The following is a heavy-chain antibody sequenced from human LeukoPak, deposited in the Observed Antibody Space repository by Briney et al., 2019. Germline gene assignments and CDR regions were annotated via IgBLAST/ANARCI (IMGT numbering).Heavy chain of an antibody. CDR1: GYTFTGYY. V-gene: IGHV1-2*06. Sequence: ASVKVSCKASGYTFTGYYMHWVRQAPGQGLEWMGRINPNSGGTNYAQKFQGRVTMTRDTSISTAYMELSRLRSDDTAVYYCARGGREEVPAAPYYYYDMDVWGQGTTVTVSS. CDR3: ARGGREEVPAAPYYYYDMDV. D-gene: IGHD2-2*01. J-gene: IGHJ6*02. CDR2: INPNSGGT.